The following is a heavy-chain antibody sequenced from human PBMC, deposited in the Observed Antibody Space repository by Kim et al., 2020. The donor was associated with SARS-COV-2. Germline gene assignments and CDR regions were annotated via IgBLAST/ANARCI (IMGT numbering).Heavy chain of an antibody. CDR3: ARDIGRGNGDY. D-gene: IGHD3-16*02. CDR2: ISSSSSYI. J-gene: IGHJ4*02. Sequence: GGSLRLSCAASGFTFSSYSMNWVRQAPGKGLEWVSSISSSSSYIYYADSVKGRFTISRDNAKDSLYLQMNSLRAEDTAVYYCARDIGRGNGDYWGQGTLVTVSS. CDR1: GFTFSSYS. V-gene: IGHV3-21*01.